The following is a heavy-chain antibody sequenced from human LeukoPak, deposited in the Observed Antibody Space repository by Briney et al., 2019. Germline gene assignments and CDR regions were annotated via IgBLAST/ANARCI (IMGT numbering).Heavy chain of an antibody. CDR3: ASSGSYRFDY. Sequence: GGSLRLSCAASGFTFSNYGIHWVRQAPGKGLEWVAVIWYDGSNKYYADSVKGRFTISRDNSKNTLYLQMNSLRAEDTAVYYCASSGSYRFDYWGQGTLVTVSS. V-gene: IGHV3-33*01. CDR1: GFTFSNYG. D-gene: IGHD1-26*01. CDR2: IWYDGSNK. J-gene: IGHJ4*02.